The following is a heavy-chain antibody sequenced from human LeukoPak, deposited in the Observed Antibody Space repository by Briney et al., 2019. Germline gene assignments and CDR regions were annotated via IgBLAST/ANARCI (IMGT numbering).Heavy chain of an antibody. V-gene: IGHV3-30*18. CDR2: ISYDGSNK. J-gene: IGHJ4*02. D-gene: IGHD4-23*01. Sequence: GRSLRLSCAASGFTFSSYGMHWVRQAPGKGLEWVAVISYDGSNKYYADSVKGRFTISRDNSKNTLYLQMNSLRAEDTAVYYCAKISRTVETPHYWGQGTLVTVSS. CDR3: AKISRTVETPHY. CDR1: GFTFSSYG.